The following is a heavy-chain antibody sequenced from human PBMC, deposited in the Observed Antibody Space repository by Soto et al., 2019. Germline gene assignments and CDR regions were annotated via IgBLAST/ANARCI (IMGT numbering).Heavy chain of an antibody. CDR2: ISSSGAST. Sequence: GGSLRLSCTASEFTFKTFSMNWVRQAPGKGLEWVSYISSSGASTYYADSVKGRLFISRDNAKNSLFLQMNSLRDDDTAVYYCARSKYSGNYSPIDYWGQGALVTVSS. J-gene: IGHJ4*02. CDR1: EFTFKTFS. CDR3: ARSKYSGNYSPIDY. D-gene: IGHD1-26*01. V-gene: IGHV3-48*02.